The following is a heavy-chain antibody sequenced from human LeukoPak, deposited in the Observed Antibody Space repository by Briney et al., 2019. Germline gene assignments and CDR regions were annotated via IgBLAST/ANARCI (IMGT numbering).Heavy chain of an antibody. J-gene: IGHJ4*02. Sequence: SETLSLTRAVYGGSFSGYYWSWIRQPPGKGLEWIGEINHSGSTNYNPSLKSRVTISVDTSKNQFSLKLSSVTAADTAVYYCASLTSSGWGYYYFDYWGQGTLVTVSS. CDR3: ASLTSSGWGYYYFDY. CDR1: GGSFSGYY. V-gene: IGHV4-34*01. D-gene: IGHD6-19*01. CDR2: INHSGST.